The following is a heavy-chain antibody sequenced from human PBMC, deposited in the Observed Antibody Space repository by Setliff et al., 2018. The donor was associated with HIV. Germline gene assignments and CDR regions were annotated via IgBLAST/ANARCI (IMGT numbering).Heavy chain of an antibody. J-gene: IGHJ5*02. CDR2: IDPSGGST. CDR3: GRDSSFGERPSWFDP. V-gene: IGHV1-46*01. Sequence: ASVKVSCKASGYTFIKYYMHWVRQAPGQGLEWMGIIDPSGGSTRYAQKFQGRVTMTRDTSTNTVYMELSSLRSEDTAVYYCGRDSSFGERPSWFDPWGQGTLVTVSS. CDR1: GYTFIKYY. D-gene: IGHD3-10*01.